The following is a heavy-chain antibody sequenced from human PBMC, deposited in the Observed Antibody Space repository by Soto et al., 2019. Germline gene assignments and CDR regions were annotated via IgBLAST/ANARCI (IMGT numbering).Heavy chain of an antibody. J-gene: IGHJ4*02. D-gene: IGHD1-1*01. CDR3: ARDLNRVFDEDFRGTPAY. Sequence: GASVKVSCKASGYTFTNYGISWVRRAPGQGLEWMGWISAYKGNTNYAQKFQGRVTLTTDTSTSTASMELRSLRSDDTAVYYCARDLNRVFDEDFRGTPAYWGQGTLVTVSS. CDR2: ISAYKGNT. V-gene: IGHV1-18*01. CDR1: GYTFTNYG.